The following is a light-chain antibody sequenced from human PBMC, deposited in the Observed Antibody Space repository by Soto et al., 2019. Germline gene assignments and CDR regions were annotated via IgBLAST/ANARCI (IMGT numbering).Light chain of an antibody. Sequence: ELVLTQSPGILSLSPGERATLSCRASQSVSNDFLAWYQQKPGQAPRLLIYGASTRATDVPDRFSGSGSGADFTLSISRLEPEDFAVYYCQQYGSSPPRTVGQGTKVDIK. CDR3: QQYGSSPPRT. J-gene: IGKJ1*01. CDR2: GAS. V-gene: IGKV3-20*01. CDR1: QSVSNDF.